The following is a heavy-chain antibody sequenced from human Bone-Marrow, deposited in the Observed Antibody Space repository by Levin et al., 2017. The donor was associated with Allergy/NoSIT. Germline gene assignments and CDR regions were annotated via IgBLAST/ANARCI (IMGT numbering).Heavy chain of an antibody. J-gene: IGHJ5*02. CDR3: ARVRLHCSSTSCYSRNWFDP. CDR1: GYTFTSYD. Sequence: ASVKVSCKASGYTFTSYDINWVRQATGQGLEWMGWMNPNSGNTGYAQKFQGRVTMTRNTSISTAYMELSSLRSEDTAVYYCARVRLHCSSTSCYSRNWFDPWGQGTLVTVSS. D-gene: IGHD2-2*01. CDR2: MNPNSGNT. V-gene: IGHV1-8*01.